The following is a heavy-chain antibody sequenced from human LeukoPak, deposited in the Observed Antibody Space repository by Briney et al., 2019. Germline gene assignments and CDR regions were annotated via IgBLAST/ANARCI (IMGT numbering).Heavy chain of an antibody. D-gene: IGHD2-2*01. J-gene: IGHJ5*02. V-gene: IGHV1-8*03. CDR2: MNPNSGNT. CDR3: ARGRGKYQLAQRQPNWFDP. Sequence: GASVKVSCKASGYTFTSYDINWVRQATGQGLERMGWMNPNSGNTGYAQKFQGRVTITRNTSISTAYMELSSLRSEDTAVYYCARGRGKYQLAQRQPNWFDPWGQGTLVTVSS. CDR1: GYTFTSYD.